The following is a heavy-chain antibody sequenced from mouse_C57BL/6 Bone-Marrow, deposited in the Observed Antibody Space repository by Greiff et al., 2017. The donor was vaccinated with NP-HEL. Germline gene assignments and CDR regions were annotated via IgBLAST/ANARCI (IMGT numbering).Heavy chain of an antibody. V-gene: IGHV1-7*01. CDR3: ARRKKLLRSYYFDY. CDR2: IYPSSGYT. J-gene: IGHJ2*01. CDR1: GYTFTSYW. D-gene: IGHD1-1*01. Sequence: QVHVKQSGAELAKPGASVKLSCKASGYTFTSYWMPWVKQRPGQGLEWIGYIYPSSGYTKYNQKFKDKATLTADKSSSTAYLQQSSLTYEDSAVYYWARRKKLLRSYYFDYWGQGTTLTVSS.